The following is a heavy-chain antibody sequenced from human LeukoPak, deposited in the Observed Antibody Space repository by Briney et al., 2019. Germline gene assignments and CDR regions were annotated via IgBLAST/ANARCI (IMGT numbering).Heavy chain of an antibody. V-gene: IGHV3-7*01. CDR2: IKQDGSEK. J-gene: IGHJ4*02. D-gene: IGHD1-26*01. CDR3: ARDRRGHRSGSYLFDY. CDR1: GFTFSSYW. Sequence: PGGSLRLSCAVSGFTFSSYWMSWVRQAPGKGLEWVANIKQDGSEKYYVDSVKGRFTISRDNAKNSLYLQMNSLRAADTAVYYCARDRRGHRSGSYLFDYWGQGTLVTVSS.